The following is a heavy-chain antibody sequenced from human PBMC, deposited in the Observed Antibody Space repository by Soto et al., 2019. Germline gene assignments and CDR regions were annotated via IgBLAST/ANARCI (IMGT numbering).Heavy chain of an antibody. Sequence: GASVKVSCKASGYTFISYYMHWVRQAPGQGLEGMGTINPRGGDTRYAQRFQGRVTMTRDTSTTTIYMEVSSLRSDDTAVYYCARGSPSSTTLGWFDPWGQGTLVTVSS. J-gene: IGHJ5*02. D-gene: IGHD2-2*01. V-gene: IGHV1-46*01. CDR2: INPRGGDT. CDR1: GYTFISYY. CDR3: ARGSPSSTTLGWFDP.